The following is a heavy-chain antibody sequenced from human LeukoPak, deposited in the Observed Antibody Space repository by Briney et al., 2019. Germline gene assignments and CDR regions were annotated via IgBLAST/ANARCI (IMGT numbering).Heavy chain of an antibody. V-gene: IGHV1-18*01. D-gene: IGHD6-13*01. CDR1: GYTFTSYG. Sequence: ASVKVSCKASGYTFTSYGISWVRQAPGQGVEGMGWINAYNGNTNYPQKLQSRVTMTTDTSTSTAYMELRSLRSDDTGVYFCARYRYSSRPKVRLYYSDYWGEGAPVTASS. CDR2: INAYNGNT. CDR3: ARYRYSSRPKVRLYYSDY. J-gene: IGHJ4*02.